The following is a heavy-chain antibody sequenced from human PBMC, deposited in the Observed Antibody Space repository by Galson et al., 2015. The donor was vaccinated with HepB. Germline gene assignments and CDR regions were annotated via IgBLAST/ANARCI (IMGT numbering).Heavy chain of an antibody. CDR1: GFTFSSYA. CDR3: ARDPTLGQTSPLDY. J-gene: IGHJ4*02. V-gene: IGHV3-30-3*01. D-gene: IGHD1-7*01. Sequence: SLRLSCAASGFTFSSYAMHWVRQAPGKGLEWVAVISYDGSNKYYADSVKGRFTISRDNSKNTLYLQMNSLRAEDTAVYYCARDPTLGQTSPLDYWGQGTLVTVSS. CDR2: ISYDGSNK.